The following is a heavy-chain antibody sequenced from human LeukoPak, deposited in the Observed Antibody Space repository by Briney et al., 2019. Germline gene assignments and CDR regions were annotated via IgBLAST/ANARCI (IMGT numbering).Heavy chain of an antibody. Sequence: SETLSLTCTVSGGSISSGSYYWSWIRQPAGKGLEWIGRVYTSGSTNYKPSLKSRVTISVDTSKNQFSLKLNSVTAADTAVYYCARGGYYGSGNDFRFDPWGQGTLVTVSS. J-gene: IGHJ5*02. CDR2: VYTSGST. CDR3: ARGGYYGSGNDFRFDP. V-gene: IGHV4-61*02. D-gene: IGHD3-10*01. CDR1: GGSISSGSYY.